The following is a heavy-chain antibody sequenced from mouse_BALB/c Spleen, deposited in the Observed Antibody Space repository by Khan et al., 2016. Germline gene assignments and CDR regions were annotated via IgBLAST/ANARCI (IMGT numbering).Heavy chain of an antibody. CDR1: GYTFTNYG. J-gene: IGHJ3*01. CDR2: INTYTGEP. D-gene: IGHD2-13*01. CDR3: AIGGDYGGFAS. Sequence: QILLVQSGPELKKPGETVKISCKVSGYTFTNYGMNWVKQAPGKGLKWMGWINTYTGEPTYADDFKGRFAFSLQTSASTAYLQINNLKDEDTATYFCAIGGDYGGFASWGQGTLVTVSA. V-gene: IGHV9-3-1*01.